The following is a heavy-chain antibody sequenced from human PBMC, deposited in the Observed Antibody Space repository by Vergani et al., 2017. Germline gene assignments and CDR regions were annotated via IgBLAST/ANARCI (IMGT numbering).Heavy chain of an antibody. CDR2: INHSGST. V-gene: IGHV4-34*01. Sequence: QVQLQQWGAGLLKPSETLSLTCAVYGGSFSGYYWSWIRQPPGKGLEWIGEINHSGSTNYNPSLKSRVTISVDTSKNQFSLKLSSVTAADMAVYYCARALVGRWLQFDYWGQGTLVTVSS. D-gene: IGHD5-24*01. CDR3: ARALVGRWLQFDY. CDR1: GGSFSGYY. J-gene: IGHJ4*02.